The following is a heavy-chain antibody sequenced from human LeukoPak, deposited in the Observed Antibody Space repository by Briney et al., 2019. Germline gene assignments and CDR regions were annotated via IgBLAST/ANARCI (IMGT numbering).Heavy chain of an antibody. J-gene: IGHJ3*02. V-gene: IGHV3-23*03. CDR3: ARGGQPHSFDI. D-gene: IGHD2-2*01. Sequence: GGSLRLSCAASGFTFSNYAMSWVRQAPGKGLEWVSVIYSGGSTYYADSVKGRFTISRDNAKNSLYLQMNSLTGKDTAVYYCARGGQPHSFDIWGQGTMVTVSS. CDR2: IYSGGST. CDR1: GFTFSNYA.